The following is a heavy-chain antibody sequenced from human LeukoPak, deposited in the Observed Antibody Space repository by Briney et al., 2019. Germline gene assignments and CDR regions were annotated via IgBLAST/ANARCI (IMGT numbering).Heavy chain of an antibody. Sequence: GGSLRLSCAASGFTFHSYSMNWVRQAPGKGLEWVSWISSGSSKIDYADSVKGRFTISRDDAKNSLYLQMNSLRAEDTAVYYCATAIAVAANYWGQGTLVTVSS. CDR1: GFTFHSYS. D-gene: IGHD6-19*01. CDR2: ISSGSSKI. J-gene: IGHJ4*02. V-gene: IGHV3-21*06. CDR3: ATAIAVAANY.